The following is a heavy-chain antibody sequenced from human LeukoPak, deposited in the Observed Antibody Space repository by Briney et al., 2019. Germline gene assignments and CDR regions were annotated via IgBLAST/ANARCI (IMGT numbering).Heavy chain of an antibody. V-gene: IGHV1-18*01. CDR1: GYTFTSYG. CDR2: ISAYNGNT. Sequence: ASVKVSCKASGYTFTSYGISWVRQAPGQGLEWMGWISAYNGNTNYAQKLQGRVTMTTDTSTSTAYMELRSLRSDDTAVYYCARGGSSSWPPSYYYMDVWGKGTTVTVSS. D-gene: IGHD6-13*01. CDR3: ARGGSSSWPPSYYYMDV. J-gene: IGHJ6*03.